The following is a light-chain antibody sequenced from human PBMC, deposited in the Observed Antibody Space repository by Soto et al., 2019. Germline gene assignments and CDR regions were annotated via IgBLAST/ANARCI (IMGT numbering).Light chain of an antibody. CDR1: QSVSSNY. Sequence: EIVLTQSPGTLSLSSGERATLSCRASQSVSSNYLAWYQQKPGQAPRLLIYGASSRATGIPDRFSGSGSGKYFTLTISRLEPEDFPVYYCQQYGSSPYTFGQGTKLEIK. CDR3: QQYGSSPYT. J-gene: IGKJ2*01. CDR2: GAS. V-gene: IGKV3-20*01.